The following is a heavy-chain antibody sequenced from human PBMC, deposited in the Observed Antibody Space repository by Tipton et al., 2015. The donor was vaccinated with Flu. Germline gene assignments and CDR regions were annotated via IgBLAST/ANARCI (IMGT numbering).Heavy chain of an antibody. CDR2: ISWNSGSI. J-gene: IGHJ6*03. CDR3: AKDLERYYYYMDV. D-gene: IGHD6-25*01. CDR1: GFTFDDYA. Sequence: SLRLSCAASGFTFDDYAMHWVRQAPGKGLEWVSGISWNSGSIGYADSVKGRFTISRDNAKNSLYLQMNSLRAEDTALYYCAKDLERYYYYMDVWGKGTTVTVSS. V-gene: IGHV3-9*01.